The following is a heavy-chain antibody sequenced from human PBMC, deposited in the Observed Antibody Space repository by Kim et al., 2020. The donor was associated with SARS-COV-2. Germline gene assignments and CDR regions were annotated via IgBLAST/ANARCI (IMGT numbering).Heavy chain of an antibody. D-gene: IGHD2-2*01. CDR1: GFTFSSYA. Sequence: GGSLRLSCAASGFTFSSYAMHWVRQAPGKGLEWVAVISYDGSNKYYADSVKGRFTISRDNSKNTLYLQMNSLRAEDTAVYYCRVVPAAIGGYYYGMDVWGQGTTVTVSS. CDR2: ISYDGSNK. J-gene: IGHJ6*02. CDR3: RVVPAAIGGYYYGMDV. V-gene: IGHV3-30*04.